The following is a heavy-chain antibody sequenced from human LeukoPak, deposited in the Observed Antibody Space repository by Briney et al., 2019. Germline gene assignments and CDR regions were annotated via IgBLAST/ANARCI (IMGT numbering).Heavy chain of an antibody. Sequence: PSETLSLTCTVSGGSISSTTYYWSWIRQPPGKGLKWIGEINYSGSTNYNPSLKSRVTISVDTSKNQFSLKLSSVTAADTAVYYCARGLKAMAFDYWGQGTLVTVSS. D-gene: IGHD5-18*01. CDR1: GGSISSTTYY. J-gene: IGHJ4*02. CDR2: INYSGST. V-gene: IGHV4-39*07. CDR3: ARGLKAMAFDY.